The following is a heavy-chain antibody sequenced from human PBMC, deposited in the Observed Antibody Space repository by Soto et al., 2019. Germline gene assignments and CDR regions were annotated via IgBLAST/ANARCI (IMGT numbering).Heavy chain of an antibody. Sequence: TLSLTCAVYGGSFSGYYWSWIRQPPGKGLEWIGEINHSGSTNYNPSLKSRVTISVDTSKNQFSLKLSSATAADTAVYYCARATPLRIAASPFDYWGQGTLVTVSS. D-gene: IGHD6-6*01. J-gene: IGHJ4*02. CDR3: ARATPLRIAASPFDY. CDR1: GGSFSGYY. CDR2: INHSGST. V-gene: IGHV4-34*01.